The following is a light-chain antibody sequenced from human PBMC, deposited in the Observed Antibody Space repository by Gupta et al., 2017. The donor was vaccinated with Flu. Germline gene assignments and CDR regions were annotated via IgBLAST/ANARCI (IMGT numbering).Light chain of an antibody. CDR3: MQGAHWPWA. CDR1: QGLVYSDGNTY. CDR2: QVS. J-gene: IGKJ1*01. V-gene: IGKV2-30*01. Sequence: ISCRSSQGLVYSDGNTYLHWFQQRPGQSPRRLIYQVSYRDSGVPDRFSGSGSCTDFTLKISRVEAEDVGIYFCMQGAHWPWAFGQGTTVEIK.